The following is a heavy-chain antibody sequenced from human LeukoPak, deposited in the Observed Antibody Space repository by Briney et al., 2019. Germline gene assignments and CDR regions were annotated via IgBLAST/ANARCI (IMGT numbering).Heavy chain of an antibody. CDR2: ISGSGGST. CDR1: GFTFSSYA. V-gene: IGHV3-23*01. J-gene: IGHJ4*02. CDR3: AKDLHDGSYYTTTSNYGFDY. Sequence: GRSLRLSCAASGFTFSSYAMSWVRQAPGKGLEWVSAISGSGGSTYYADSVKGRFTISRDNSKNTLYLQMNSLRAEDTAVYYCAKDLHDGSYYTTTSNYGFDYWGPGTLVTVSS. D-gene: IGHD1-26*01.